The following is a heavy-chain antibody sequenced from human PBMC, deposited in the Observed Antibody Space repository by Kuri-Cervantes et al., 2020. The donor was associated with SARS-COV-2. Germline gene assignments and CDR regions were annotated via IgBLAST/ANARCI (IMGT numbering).Heavy chain of an antibody. J-gene: IGHJ4*02. D-gene: IGHD1-1*01. CDR2: IYSGGST. CDR1: GVSVSGGTYY. Sequence: GGSLRLSCAVSGVSVSGGTYYWSWVRQAPGKGLEWVSVIYSGGSTYYADSVKGRFTISRDNSKNTLYLQMNSLRAEDTAVYYCARETLAFDYWGQGTLVTVSS. V-gene: IGHV3-53*05. CDR3: ARETLAFDY.